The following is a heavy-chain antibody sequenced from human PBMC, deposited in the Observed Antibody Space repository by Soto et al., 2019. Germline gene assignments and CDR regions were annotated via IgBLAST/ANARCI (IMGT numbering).Heavy chain of an antibody. CDR3: ARDPYY. CDR2: IYSGGST. J-gene: IGHJ4*02. Sequence: PGGSLRLSCVVSGFTVSSIYMSWVRQAPGKGLEWVSVIYSGGSTYYADSVKGRFTISRDNSKNTLYLQMNSLRAEDTAVYYCARDPYYWGQGTLVTVSS. V-gene: IGHV3-66*01. CDR1: GFTVSSIY.